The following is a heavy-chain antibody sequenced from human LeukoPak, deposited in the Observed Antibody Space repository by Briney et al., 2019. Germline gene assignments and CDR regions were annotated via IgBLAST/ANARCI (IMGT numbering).Heavy chain of an antibody. Sequence: SVKVSCKASGGTFSSYAISWVRQAPGQGLEWMGGIIPIFGTANYAQKFQGRVTITADESTSTAYMELSSLRSEDTAVYYCAGGGGYYDRSGYLIYYYGMDVWGQGTTVTVSS. D-gene: IGHD3-22*01. CDR1: GGTFSSYA. CDR2: IIPIFGTA. V-gene: IGHV1-69*01. J-gene: IGHJ6*02. CDR3: AGGGGYYDRSGYLIYYYGMDV.